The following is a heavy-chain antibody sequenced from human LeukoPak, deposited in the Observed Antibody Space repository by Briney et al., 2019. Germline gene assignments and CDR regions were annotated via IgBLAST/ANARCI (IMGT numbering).Heavy chain of an antibody. CDR1: GYTFTSYG. D-gene: IGHD3-10*01. CDR2: ISAYNGNT. CDR3: AREYYGSWRGPVFDP. Sequence: ASVKVSCKASGYTFTSYGISWVRQAPRQGLEWMGWISAYNGNTNYAQKLQGRVTMTTDTSTSTAYMELRSLRSDDTAVYYCAREYYGSWRGPVFDPWGQGTLVTVSS. J-gene: IGHJ5*02. V-gene: IGHV1-18*01.